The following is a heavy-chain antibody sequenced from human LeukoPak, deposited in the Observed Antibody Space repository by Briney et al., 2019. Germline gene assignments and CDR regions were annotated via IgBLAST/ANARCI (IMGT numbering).Heavy chain of an antibody. V-gene: IGHV4-59*12. Sequence: PSETLSLTCTVSGGSISSYYWSWIRQPPGKGLEWIGYIYYSGSTYYNPSLKSRVTISVDTSKNQFSLKLSSVTAADTAVYYCARDYYDSSGYYSQDYYYGMDVWGQGTTVTVSS. CDR1: GGSISSYY. J-gene: IGHJ6*02. D-gene: IGHD3-22*01. CDR3: ARDYYDSSGYYSQDYYYGMDV. CDR2: IYYSGST.